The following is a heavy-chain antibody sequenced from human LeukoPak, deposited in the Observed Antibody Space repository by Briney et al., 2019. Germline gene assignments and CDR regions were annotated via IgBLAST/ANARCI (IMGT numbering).Heavy chain of an antibody. D-gene: IGHD2-2*01. Sequence: GGSLRLSCSASGFTFSSYAMHWVRQAPGKGLEYVSAISSNGGSTYYADSVKGRFTISRDNSKNTLYLQMSSLSAEDTAVYYCVKPGGSKSRYQLPLYYFDYWGPGTLVTVSS. J-gene: IGHJ4*02. CDR2: ISSNGGST. CDR1: GFTFSSYA. V-gene: IGHV3-64D*06. CDR3: VKPGGSKSRYQLPLYYFDY.